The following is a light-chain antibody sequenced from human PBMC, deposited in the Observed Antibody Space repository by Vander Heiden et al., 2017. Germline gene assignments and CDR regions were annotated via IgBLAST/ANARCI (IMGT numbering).Light chain of an antibody. CDR1: QRVSSSY. CDR3: QQYGSSPWT. Sequence: IVLTQSPGSLSLSPGETAPLPCRASQRVSSSYLAWYQQKPGQAPRLLIYGASSRATGIPDRFSGSGSGTDFTLTISRLEPEDFAVYYCQQYGSSPWTFGQGTKVEIK. CDR2: GAS. V-gene: IGKV3-20*01. J-gene: IGKJ1*01.